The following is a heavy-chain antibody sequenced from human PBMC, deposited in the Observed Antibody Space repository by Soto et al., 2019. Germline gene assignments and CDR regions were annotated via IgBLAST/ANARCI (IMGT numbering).Heavy chain of an antibody. D-gene: IGHD6-13*01. CDR2: INHSGST. J-gene: IGHJ4*02. CDR3: ARGLRDSSSWYDY. Sequence: SEILSLTCAVYGGSFSGYYWSWIRQPPGKGLEWIGEINHSGSTNYNPSLKSRVTISVDTSKNQFSLKLSSVTAADTAVYYCARGLRDSSSWYDYWGQGTLVTVSS. CDR1: GGSFSGYY. V-gene: IGHV4-34*01.